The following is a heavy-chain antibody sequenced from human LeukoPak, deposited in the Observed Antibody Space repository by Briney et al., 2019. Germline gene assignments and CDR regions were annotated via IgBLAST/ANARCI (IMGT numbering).Heavy chain of an antibody. V-gene: IGHV4-59*08. CDR1: GVSISSYY. CDR3: ARVGSGNFDY. J-gene: IGHJ4*02. D-gene: IGHD1-26*01. Sequence: SETLSLTCTVSGVSISSYYWSWLRQPPGKGLEWIGYIYCSGNTNYNPSLKSRVTISIDTSKNQFSLKLNSVTAADTAVYYCARVGSGNFDYWGQGTLVTVSS. CDR2: IYCSGNT.